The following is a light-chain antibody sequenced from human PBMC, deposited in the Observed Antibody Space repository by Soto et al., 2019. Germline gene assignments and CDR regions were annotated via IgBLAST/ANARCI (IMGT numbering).Light chain of an antibody. CDR2: GAS. CDR1: QDISNY. Sequence: DIHMTQSPSSLSASVGDRVTITCRASQDISNYLAWYQQKPGKVPKLLIYGASTLQSGVPSRFSGSGSGTDFTLTISSLQTEDVATYYCQNYNRAPWTVGQGTKVESK. J-gene: IGKJ1*01. V-gene: IGKV1-27*01. CDR3: QNYNRAPWT.